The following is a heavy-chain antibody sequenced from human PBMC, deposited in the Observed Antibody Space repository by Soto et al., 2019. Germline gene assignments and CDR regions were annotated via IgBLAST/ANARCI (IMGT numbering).Heavy chain of an antibody. D-gene: IGHD3-16*02. J-gene: IGHJ6*02. CDR3: ATSLMITFGGVIVIKRYYGMDV. V-gene: IGHV1-69*13. CDR1: GGTFSSYA. Sequence: ASVKVSCKASGGTFSSYAISWVRQAPGQGLEWMGGIIPIFGTANYAQKFQGRVTITADESTSTAYMELSSLRSEDTAVYYCATSLMITFGGVIVIKRYYGMDVWGQGTTVTGSS. CDR2: IIPIFGTA.